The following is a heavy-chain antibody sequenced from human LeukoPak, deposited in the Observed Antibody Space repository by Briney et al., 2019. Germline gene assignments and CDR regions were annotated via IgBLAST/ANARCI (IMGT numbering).Heavy chain of an antibody. Sequence: ASVKVSCKASEYTFTGYYMHWVRQAPGQGLEWMGRINPNSGGTDYAQMFQGRVTMTRDTSISTAYMELSRLRSDDTAVYYCARDLEQWVVFDYWGQGTLVTVSS. CDR2: INPNSGGT. J-gene: IGHJ4*02. D-gene: IGHD6-19*01. V-gene: IGHV1-2*06. CDR1: EYTFTGYY. CDR3: ARDLEQWVVFDY.